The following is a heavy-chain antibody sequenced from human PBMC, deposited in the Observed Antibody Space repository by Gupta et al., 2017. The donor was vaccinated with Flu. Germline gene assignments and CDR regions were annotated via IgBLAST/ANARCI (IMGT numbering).Heavy chain of an antibody. CDR2: IIPIFGTA. CDR1: GGTFSSYA. J-gene: IGHJ4*02. D-gene: IGHD2-2*01. CDR3: AAPGSCSSTSCSPLFDY. Sequence: QVQLVQSGAEVKKPGSSVKVSCKASGGTFSSYAISWVRQAPGQGLEWMGGIIPIFGTANYAQKFQGRVAITADESTSTAYMELSSLRSEDTAVYYCAAPGSCSSTSCSPLFDYWGQGTLVTVSS. V-gene: IGHV1-69*01.